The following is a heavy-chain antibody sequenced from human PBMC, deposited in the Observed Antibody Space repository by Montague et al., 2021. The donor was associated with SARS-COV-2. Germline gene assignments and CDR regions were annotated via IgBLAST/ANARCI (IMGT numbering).Heavy chain of an antibody. D-gene: IGHD2-2*01. J-gene: IGHJ6*02. V-gene: IGHV4-4*02. CDR3: ARVRAVPAAMRIFSLGRSYYGMDV. Sequence: SETLSLTCAVSGGSISSSHWWSWVRQPPGKGLEWIGETYHSGSTNYNPSLKSRVTISIDKSKNQFSLKLSSVTAADTAVYYRARVRAVPAAMRIFSLGRSYYGMDVWGQGTTVTVSS. CDR2: TYHSGST. CDR1: GGSISSSHW.